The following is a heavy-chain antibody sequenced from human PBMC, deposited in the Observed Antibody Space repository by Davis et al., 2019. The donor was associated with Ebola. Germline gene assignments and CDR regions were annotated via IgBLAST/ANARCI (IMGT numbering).Heavy chain of an antibody. Sequence: MPSETLSLTCTVSGGSISSSSYYWGWIRQPPGKGLEWIGSIYYSGSTYYNPSLKSRVTISVDTSKNQFSLKLSSVTAADTAVYYCARHYRTTYYYDSSGYYTGGYYFDYWGQGTLVTVSS. V-gene: IGHV4-39*01. D-gene: IGHD3-22*01. CDR1: GGSISSSSYY. J-gene: IGHJ4*02. CDR3: ARHYRTTYYYDSSGYYTGGYYFDY. CDR2: IYYSGST.